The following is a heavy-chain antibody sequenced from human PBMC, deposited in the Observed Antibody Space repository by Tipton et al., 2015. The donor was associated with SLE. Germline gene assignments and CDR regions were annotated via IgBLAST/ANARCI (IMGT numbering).Heavy chain of an antibody. CDR3: ARRRFWYFDL. CDR2: ISYDGSNK. Sequence: SLRLSCAASGFTFSSYAMHWVRQAPGKGLEWVAVISYDGSNKYYADSVKGRFTISRDNAKNSLYLQMNSLRAEDTAVYYCARRRFWYFDLWGRGTLVTVSS. J-gene: IGHJ2*01. CDR1: GFTFSSYA. V-gene: IGHV3-30-3*01.